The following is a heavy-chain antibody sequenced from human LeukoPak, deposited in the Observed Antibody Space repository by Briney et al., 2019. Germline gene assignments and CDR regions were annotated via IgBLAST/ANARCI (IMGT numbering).Heavy chain of an antibody. V-gene: IGHV3-15*01. CDR3: TTGPDYDTEY. Sequence: GGSLRLSCAASGFTFSNAWMSWVRQAPGKGLEWVGRIKSKPDGGTTDYAAPVKGRFTISRDDSQNTLYLQMKSLKAEDTAVYYCTTGPDYDTEYWGQGTLVTVSS. J-gene: IGHJ4*02. CDR1: GFTFSNAW. CDR2: IKSKPDGGTT. D-gene: IGHD4-17*01.